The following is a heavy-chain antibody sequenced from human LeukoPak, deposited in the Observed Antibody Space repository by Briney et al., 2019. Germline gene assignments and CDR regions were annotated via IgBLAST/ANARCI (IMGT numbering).Heavy chain of an antibody. V-gene: IGHV3-53*01. D-gene: IGHD6-13*01. CDR2: IYSGGST. Sequence: GGSLRLSCAASGFTVSSNYMSWVRQAPGKGLEWVSVIYSGGSTYYADSVKGRFTISRDNAKNTLYLQMNSLRAEDTAVYYCAREAGIAAAGFDYWGQGTLVTVSS. CDR3: AREAGIAAAGFDY. CDR1: GFTVSSNY. J-gene: IGHJ4*02.